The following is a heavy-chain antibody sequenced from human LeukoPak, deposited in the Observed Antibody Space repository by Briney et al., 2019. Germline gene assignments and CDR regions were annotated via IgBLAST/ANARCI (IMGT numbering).Heavy chain of an antibody. D-gene: IGHD4-11*01. V-gene: IGHV3-30*18. CDR2: VSYDGRNK. CDR3: AKDYGYYSSYYYGMDV. J-gene: IGHJ6*02. Sequence: GGSLRLSCAASGFTFSSSGMHWVRQVPGKGLEWVAVVSYDGRNKYYADSVKGRFTISRDNSKNTLYMQMNSLRAEDTAVYYCAKDYGYYSSYYYGMDVWGQGTTVTVSS. CDR1: GFTFSSSG.